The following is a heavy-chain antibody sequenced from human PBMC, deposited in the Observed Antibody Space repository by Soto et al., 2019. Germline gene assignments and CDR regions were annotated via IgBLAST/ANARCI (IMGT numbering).Heavy chain of an antibody. CDR2: IYYSGNT. Sequence: SETLSLTCTVSGDSITSAAYYWSWIRQHPGQGLEWIGYIYYSGNTYYKPSLQSRVTISLDTSKNQFSLKLSSVTAADTAVYYCARETGYPGGYNWFDPWGQGNLVTV. D-gene: IGHD1-1*01. V-gene: IGHV4-31*03. CDR3: ARETGYPGGYNWFDP. CDR1: GDSITSAAYY. J-gene: IGHJ5*02.